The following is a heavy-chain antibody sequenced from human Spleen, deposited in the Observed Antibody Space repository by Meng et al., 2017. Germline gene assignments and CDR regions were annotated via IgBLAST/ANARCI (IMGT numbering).Heavy chain of an antibody. J-gene: IGHJ4*02. D-gene: IGHD5-24*01. CDR1: GGSISSSSC. CDR2: IYYSGST. CDR3: ARGRGGMATSFDY. Sequence: QLQLQEAGPGLLMPSGTLSLTCAVFGGSISSSSCWSWVRQPPGQGLEWIGSIYYSGSTYYNPSLKSRVTISVDTSKNQFSLKLSSVTAADTAVYYCARGRGGMATSFDYWGQGTLVTVSS. V-gene: IGHV4-4*02.